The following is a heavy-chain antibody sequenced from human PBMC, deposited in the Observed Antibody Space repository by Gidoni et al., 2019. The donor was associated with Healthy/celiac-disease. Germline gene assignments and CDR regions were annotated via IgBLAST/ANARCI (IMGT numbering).Heavy chain of an antibody. V-gene: IGHV3-23*01. D-gene: IGHD2-15*01. J-gene: IGHJ4*02. CDR1: GITFSSYA. Sequence: EVQLLESGGGLGKPGGSLRLGCGACGITFSSYAMSWVRQAPGKGLEWVSAIRGSGGSTYYADSVKGRFTISRDNSKNTLYLQMNSLRAEDTAVYYCASYCSGGSCYSLWGQGTLVTVSS. CDR3: ASYCSGGSCYSL. CDR2: IRGSGGST.